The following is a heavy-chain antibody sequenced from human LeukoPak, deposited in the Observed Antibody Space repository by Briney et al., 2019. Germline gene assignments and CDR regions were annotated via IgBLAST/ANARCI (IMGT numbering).Heavy chain of an antibody. CDR3: ARVRYQLLEYFDY. D-gene: IGHD2-2*01. Sequence: ASVKVSCTASGYTFTSYGISWVRQAPGQGLEWMGWISGYNDNTIHAQKLQGRVTMTTDTSTTTAYMELRSLRSDDTAVYYCARVRYQLLEYFDYWGQGTLVTVSS. J-gene: IGHJ4*02. V-gene: IGHV1-18*01. CDR2: ISGYNDNT. CDR1: GYTFTSYG.